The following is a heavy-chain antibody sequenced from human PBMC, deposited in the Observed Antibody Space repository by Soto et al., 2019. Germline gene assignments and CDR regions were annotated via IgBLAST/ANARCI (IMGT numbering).Heavy chain of an antibody. V-gene: IGHV1-18*01. CDR1: GYIFTNYG. CDR3: ARGGSSWSAEYYQH. D-gene: IGHD6-13*01. CDR2: ISGYNGNT. Sequence: QVQLVQSGAEVKKPGASVKVSCKTSGYIFTNYGISWVRQAPGQGPEWMGWISGYNGNTKYAQTVRGRVAMTTDTSTSTAYMELRSRRADDTAVYYCARGGSSWSAEYYQHWGQGTLVIVSS. J-gene: IGHJ1*01.